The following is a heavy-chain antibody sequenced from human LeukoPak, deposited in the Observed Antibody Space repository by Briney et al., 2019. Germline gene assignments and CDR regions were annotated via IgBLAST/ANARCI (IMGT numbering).Heavy chain of an antibody. J-gene: IGHJ4*02. Sequence: ASVKVSCKTSGYSFTGYYMHWVRQAPGQGLEWMGWINPNSGGTDYAQKFQGRVTMTRDTSISTVYMELSRLRSDDTAVYYCARGEDLYETPTLPPHYWGQGTLVTVSS. D-gene: IGHD2/OR15-2a*01. CDR2: INPNSGGT. V-gene: IGHV1-2*02. CDR1: GYSFTGYY. CDR3: ARGEDLYETPTLPPHY.